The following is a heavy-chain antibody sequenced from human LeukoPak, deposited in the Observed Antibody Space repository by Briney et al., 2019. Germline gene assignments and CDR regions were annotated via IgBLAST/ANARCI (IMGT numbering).Heavy chain of an antibody. CDR1: GFTFSSYA. Sequence: PGGSLRLSCVASGFTFSSYAMRWVRQAPGKGLEWVSVISGSGGSTYYADSVKGRFTISRDSSKNTLYLQMNSLRAEDTAVYYCAKVGSGWPKSDAFDIWGQGTMVTVSS. CDR2: ISGSGGST. J-gene: IGHJ3*02. CDR3: AKVGSGWPKSDAFDI. V-gene: IGHV3-23*01. D-gene: IGHD6-19*01.